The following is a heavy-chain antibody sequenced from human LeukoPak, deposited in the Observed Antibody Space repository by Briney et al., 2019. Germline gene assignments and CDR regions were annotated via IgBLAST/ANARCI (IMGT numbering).Heavy chain of an antibody. V-gene: IGHV3-30*04. D-gene: IGHD5-12*01. CDR2: TSYDGSNK. CDR1: GFTFSGHA. J-gene: IGHJ4*02. CDR3: ARDNAPSHIAVLDY. Sequence: AGGSLRLSCAASGFTFSGHAMHWVRQAPGKGLECLAVTSYDGSNKYYADSVKGRFTISRDNSKNTVYLQMNSLRAEDTALYYCARDNAPSHIAVLDYWGQGALVTVSS.